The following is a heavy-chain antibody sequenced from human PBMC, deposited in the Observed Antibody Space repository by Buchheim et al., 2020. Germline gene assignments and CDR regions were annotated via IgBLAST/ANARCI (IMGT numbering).Heavy chain of an antibody. CDR1: GGSISSGSYY. CDR3: ARDPFFQVVVPAVGGMDV. J-gene: IGHJ6*02. CDR2: IYTSGST. D-gene: IGHD2-2*01. Sequence: QVQLQESGPGLVKPSQILSLTCTVFGGSISSGSYYWSWIRQPAGKGLEWIGRIYTSGSTNYNPSLKSRVTISVDTSKNQFSLKLSSVTAADTAVYYCARDPFFQVVVPAVGGMDVWGQGTT. V-gene: IGHV4-61*02.